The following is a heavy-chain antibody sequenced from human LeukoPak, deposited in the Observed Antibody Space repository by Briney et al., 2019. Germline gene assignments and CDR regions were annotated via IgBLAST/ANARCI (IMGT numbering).Heavy chain of an antibody. CDR1: GFIFSSYE. CDR2: MSSSGSTI. Sequence: GGSLRLSCAASGFIFSSYEMNWVRQAPGKGLEWVSYMSSSGSTIKYADSVKGRFTISRDNSNNTLYLQMNSLRAEDTAVYYCAREGSGWQFDYWGQGTLVTVSS. CDR3: AREGSGWQFDY. J-gene: IGHJ4*02. V-gene: IGHV3-48*03. D-gene: IGHD6-19*01.